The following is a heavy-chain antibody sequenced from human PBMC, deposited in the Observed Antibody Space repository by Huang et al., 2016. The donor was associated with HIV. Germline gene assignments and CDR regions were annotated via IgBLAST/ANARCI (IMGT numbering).Heavy chain of an antibody. V-gene: IGHV3-23*01. D-gene: IGHD6-19*01. CDR1: GLTFSAYA. CDR3: AKVRGHTSGWFIG. CDR2: SSGSGDRT. J-gene: IGHJ4*02. Sequence: EVELLESGGGLVQPGGSLRLSCAASGLTFSAYAMSWVRQAPGKGLGGGSGSSGSGDRTHYAGAVKGRFTISRDNSRNTLYLQMNSLRDGDTAVYYCAKVRGHTSGWFIGWGQGTLVTVSS.